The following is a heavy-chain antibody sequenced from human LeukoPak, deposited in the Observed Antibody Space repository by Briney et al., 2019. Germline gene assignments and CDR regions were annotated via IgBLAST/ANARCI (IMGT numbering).Heavy chain of an antibody. CDR3: AKPPEWELLGYFDY. Sequence: GGSLRLSCAASGFTFSSYAMSWVRQAPGKGLEWVSAISGSGGSTYYADSVKGRFTISRDNSKNTLYLKMNSLRAEDTAVYYCAKPPEWELLGYFDYWGQGTLVTVSS. J-gene: IGHJ4*02. CDR1: GFTFSSYA. V-gene: IGHV3-23*01. D-gene: IGHD1-26*01. CDR2: ISGSGGST.